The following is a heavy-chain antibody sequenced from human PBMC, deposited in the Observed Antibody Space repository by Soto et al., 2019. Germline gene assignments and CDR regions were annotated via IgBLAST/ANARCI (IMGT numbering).Heavy chain of an antibody. V-gene: IGHV3-33*01. Sequence: QVQLVESGGGVVQPGRSLRLSCAASGFPFRSSVVHWVRQAPGEGLEWVAVISSDETNEDYADSVKGRFTISRDNSKNTLYLQMNSLRVEDTAVYYCARGLIKLAGGAFDIWGQGTMVTVSS. J-gene: IGHJ3*02. CDR3: ARGLIKLAGGAFDI. CDR1: GFPFRSSV. D-gene: IGHD3-16*01. CDR2: ISSDETNE.